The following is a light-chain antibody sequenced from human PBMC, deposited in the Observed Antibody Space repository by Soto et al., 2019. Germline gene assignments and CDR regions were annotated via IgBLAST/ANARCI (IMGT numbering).Light chain of an antibody. J-gene: IGKJ1*01. CDR1: QTVASNY. CDR2: GAS. CDR3: QQYITSRWT. Sequence: EIVLTQSPGTLSLSPGERATLSCRATQTVASNYFAWYQQKPGQAPRLLMNGASSRATGVPDGFSGSGSGTDFTLTISRLEPEDFAVYYCQQYITSRWTFGQGTNVDI. V-gene: IGKV3-20*01.